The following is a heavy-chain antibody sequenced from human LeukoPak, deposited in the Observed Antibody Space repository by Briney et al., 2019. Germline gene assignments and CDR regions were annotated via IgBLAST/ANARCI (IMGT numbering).Heavy chain of an antibody. D-gene: IGHD3-10*01. V-gene: IGHV1-18*04. Sequence: ASVKVSCKASGYTFTSYGISWVRQAPGQGLEWMGWISAYNGNTNYAQKLQGRVTMTTDTSTSTAYMELRSLRSGDTAVYYCARDYQGFGELFDYYYYGMDVWGKGTTVTVSS. J-gene: IGHJ6*04. CDR1: GYTFTSYG. CDR3: ARDYQGFGELFDYYYYGMDV. CDR2: ISAYNGNT.